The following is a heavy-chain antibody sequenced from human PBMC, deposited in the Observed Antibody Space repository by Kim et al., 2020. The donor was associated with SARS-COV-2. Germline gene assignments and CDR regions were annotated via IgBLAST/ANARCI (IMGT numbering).Heavy chain of an antibody. CDR3: AREYYYDSSRPVDY. CDR1: GYTFTGYY. CDR2: INPNSGGT. J-gene: IGHJ4*02. D-gene: IGHD3-22*01. Sequence: ASVKVSCKASGYTFTGYYMHWVRQAPGQGLEWMGRINPNSGGTNYAQKFQGRVTMTRDTSISTAYMELSRLRSDDTAVYYCAREYYYDSSRPVDYWGQGTLVTVSS. V-gene: IGHV1-2*06.